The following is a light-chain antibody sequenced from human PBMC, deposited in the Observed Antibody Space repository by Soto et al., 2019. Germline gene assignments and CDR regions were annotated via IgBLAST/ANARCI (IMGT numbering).Light chain of an antibody. J-gene: IGLJ1*01. CDR3: AAWDDSLKAL. V-gene: IGLV1-44*01. CDR1: SSNVGDNP. CDR2: ITV. Sequence: QSVLTQPPSASGTPGHRITISCSGSSSNVGDNPVDWYKQLPGAAAKLHIYITVQRPSGVPDRFSGSKSGTPASLAISGLKPHDEARYYCAAWDDSLKALFGTATKVTV.